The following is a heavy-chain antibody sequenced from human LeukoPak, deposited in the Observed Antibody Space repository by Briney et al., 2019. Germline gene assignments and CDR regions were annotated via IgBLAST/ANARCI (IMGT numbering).Heavy chain of an antibody. D-gene: IGHD5-12*01. CDR3: ARRNSGYQDLDF. CDR2: INPSAGST. J-gene: IGHJ4*02. CDR1: GYTFTRYY. V-gene: IGHV1-46*01. Sequence: ASVKVSCKASGYTFTRYYMYWVRQAPGQGLECMGIINPSAGSTSYAQKFQGRVTMTRDTSTSTVYMELSSLKSDDTAVYYCARRNSGYQDLDFWGQGTLVTVSP.